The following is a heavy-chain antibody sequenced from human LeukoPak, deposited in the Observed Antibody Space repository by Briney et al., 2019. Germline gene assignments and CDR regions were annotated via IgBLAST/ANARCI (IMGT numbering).Heavy chain of an antibody. Sequence: GGSLRLSCEASGLTFSNSWMHWVRQIPGKGRVWVSRMYGDTRDISYADSVKGRFTISRDNAKNTVYLQMNSLRGEDTAVYYCARDLGLRGSTWGQGTLVTVSS. CDR2: MYGDTRDI. CDR1: GLTFSNSW. V-gene: IGHV3-74*01. J-gene: IGHJ5*02. CDR3: ARDLGLRGST. D-gene: IGHD5-12*01.